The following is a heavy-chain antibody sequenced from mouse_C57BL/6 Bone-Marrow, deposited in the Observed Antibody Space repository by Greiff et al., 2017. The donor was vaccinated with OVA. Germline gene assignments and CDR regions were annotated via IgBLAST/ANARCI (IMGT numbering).Heavy chain of an antibody. CDR2: ISNGGGST. CDR1: GFTFSDYY. V-gene: IGHV5-12*01. J-gene: IGHJ2*01. D-gene: IGHD3-1*01. Sequence: EVKVVESGGGLVQPGGSLKLSCAASGFTFSDYYMYWVRQTPEKRLEWVAYISNGGGSTYYPDTVKGRFTISRDNAKNTLYLQMSRLKSEDTAMYYCARRGLSYYFDYWGQGTTLTVSS. CDR3: ARRGLSYYFDY.